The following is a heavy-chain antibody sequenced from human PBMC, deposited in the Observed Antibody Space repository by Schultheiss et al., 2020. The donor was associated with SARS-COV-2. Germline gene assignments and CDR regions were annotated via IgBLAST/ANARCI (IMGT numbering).Heavy chain of an antibody. CDR2: IYTSGST. CDR3: ARGYYYDSSGYYREPYFDY. J-gene: IGHJ4*02. Sequence: SQTLSLTCAVYGGSFSGYYWSWIRQPAGKGLEWIGRIYTSGSTYYNPSLKSRVTISVDTSKNQFSLKLSSVTAADTAVYYCARGYYYDSSGYYREPYFDYWGQGTLVTVSS. CDR1: GGSFSGYY. V-gene: IGHV4-59*10. D-gene: IGHD3-22*01.